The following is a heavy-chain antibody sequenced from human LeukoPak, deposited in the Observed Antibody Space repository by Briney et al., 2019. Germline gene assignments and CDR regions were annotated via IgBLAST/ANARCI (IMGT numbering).Heavy chain of an antibody. Sequence: ASVKVSCKASGYSFTGYYIHWVRQAPGQGLEWMGWINPDSGDTEYSQRFQGRITLASDTSVTTAYMGLSSLRSDDTAIFYCATVASIRRFYFDFWGQGTLVTVSS. CDR3: ATVASIRRFYFDF. D-gene: IGHD3-3*01. CDR2: INPDSGDT. CDR1: GYSFTGYY. V-gene: IGHV1-2*02. J-gene: IGHJ4*02.